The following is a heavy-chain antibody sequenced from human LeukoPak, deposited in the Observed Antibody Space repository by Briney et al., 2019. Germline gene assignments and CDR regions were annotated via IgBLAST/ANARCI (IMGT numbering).Heavy chain of an antibody. V-gene: IGHV4-34*01. Sequence: SETLSLTCTVSGGSFSGYYWTWIRQPPGKGLEWIGEVNHNGGTNYSPSLKSRLTIFVDTSTKQFSLKLNSVTAADTAVYYCARGTVLRLMVYASFDYWGQGTPVTVSS. CDR1: GGSFSGYY. CDR3: ARGTVLRLMVYASFDY. D-gene: IGHD2-8*01. CDR2: VNHNGGT. J-gene: IGHJ4*02.